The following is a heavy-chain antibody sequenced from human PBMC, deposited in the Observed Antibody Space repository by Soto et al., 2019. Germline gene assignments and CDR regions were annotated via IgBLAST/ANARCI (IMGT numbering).Heavy chain of an antibody. CDR3: ARDRALNNAALTMAY. CDR2: INPSGGST. CDR1: GYTFTSYY. J-gene: IGHJ4*02. Sequence: ASVKVSCKASGYTFTSYYMHWVRQAPGQGLEWMGIINPSGGSTSYAQKFQGRLTITADKSTSTAYMELSSLRSDDTAVYFCARDRALNNAALTMAYWGQGTLVTVSS. D-gene: IGHD3-10*01. V-gene: IGHV1-46*01.